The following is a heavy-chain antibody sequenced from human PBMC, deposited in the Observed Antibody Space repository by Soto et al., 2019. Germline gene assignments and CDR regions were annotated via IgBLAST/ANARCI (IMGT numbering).Heavy chain of an antibody. D-gene: IGHD3-10*01. CDR1: GDTFSSHA. V-gene: IGHV1-69*06. Sequence: GSAVKVTCKASGDTFSSHALSWVRQAPGQGLEWMGGIIPIFDARTYAQKFQGRVTISADKSTKTGYMELSSLTSEDTAVYYCAISSTTYYNQISSYWLYKDLYIWG. CDR2: IIPIFDAR. J-gene: IGHJ3*02. CDR3: AISSTTYYNQISSYWLYKDLYI.